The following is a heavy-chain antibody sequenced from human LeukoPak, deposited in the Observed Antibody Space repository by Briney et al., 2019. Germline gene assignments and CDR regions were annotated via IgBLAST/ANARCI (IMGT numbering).Heavy chain of an antibody. D-gene: IGHD5-12*01. Sequence: PGGSLRLSCADSGLTFSSYSMNWVRQAPGKGLEWVSSISSSSSSYIYYADSVKGRFTISRDNAKNSLYLQMNSLRAEDTAVYYCARSRATAFDIWGQGTMVTVSS. J-gene: IGHJ3*02. CDR2: ISSSSSSYI. V-gene: IGHV3-21*01. CDR1: GLTFSSYS. CDR3: ARSRATAFDI.